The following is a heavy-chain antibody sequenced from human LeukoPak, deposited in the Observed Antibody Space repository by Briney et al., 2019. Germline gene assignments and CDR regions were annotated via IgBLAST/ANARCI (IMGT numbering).Heavy chain of an antibody. Sequence: GGSLRLSCTTSGFMSTLYSMNWVRQAPGKGLEWVSSISSSSSYIYYADSVKGRFTISRDNAKNSLYLQMNSLRAEDTAVYYCAGDGYSNFDYWGQGTLVTVSS. J-gene: IGHJ4*02. CDR2: ISSSSSYI. V-gene: IGHV3-21*01. D-gene: IGHD4-11*01. CDR3: AGDGYSNFDY. CDR1: GFMSTLYS.